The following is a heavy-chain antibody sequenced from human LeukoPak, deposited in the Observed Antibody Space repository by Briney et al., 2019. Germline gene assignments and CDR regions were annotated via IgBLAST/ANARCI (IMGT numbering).Heavy chain of an antibody. CDR3: ARHGLGSSWFGFDY. D-gene: IGHD6-13*01. J-gene: IGHJ4*02. V-gene: IGHV5-51*01. Sequence: GESLKISCKGSGYSFTTYWIAWVRQMPGKGLEWVGIINPGDSDPRYRPSFQGQVTISADKSISTAYLQWSSLKASDTAMYYCARHGLGSSWFGFDYWGQGTLVTVSS. CDR2: INPGDSDP. CDR1: GYSFTTYW.